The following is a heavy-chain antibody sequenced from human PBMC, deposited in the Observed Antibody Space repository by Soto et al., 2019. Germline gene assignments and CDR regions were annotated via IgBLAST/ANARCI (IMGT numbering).Heavy chain of an antibody. CDR1: GFTFSSYA. CDR2: ISGSGGST. J-gene: IGHJ6*02. V-gene: IGHV3-23*01. CDR3: ARSSGADDILTGYYTYYYYGMDV. Sequence: GGSLRLSCAASGFTFSSYAMSWVRQAPGKGLEWVSAISGSGGSTYYADSVKGRFTISRDNSKNTLYLQMNSLRAEDTAVYYCARSSGADDILTGYYTYYYYGMDVWCQGTTVTVSS. D-gene: IGHD3-9*01.